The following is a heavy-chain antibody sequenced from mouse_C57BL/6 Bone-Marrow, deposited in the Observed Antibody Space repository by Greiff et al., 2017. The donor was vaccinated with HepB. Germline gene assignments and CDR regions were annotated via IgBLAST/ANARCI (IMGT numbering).Heavy chain of an antibody. CDR1: GFNIKDYY. CDR3: AEGIYGNYLYYAMDY. CDR2: IDPEDGET. J-gene: IGHJ4*01. V-gene: IGHV14-2*01. Sequence: EVQLQESGAELVKPGASVKLSCTASGFNIKDYYMHWVKQRTEQGLEWIGRIDPEDGETKYAPKFQGKATITADTSSNTAYLQLSSLTSEDTAVYYCAEGIYGNYLYYAMDYWGQGTSVTVSS. D-gene: IGHD2-1*01.